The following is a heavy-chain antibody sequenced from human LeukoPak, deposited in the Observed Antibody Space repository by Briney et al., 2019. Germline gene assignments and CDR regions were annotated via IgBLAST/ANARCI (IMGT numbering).Heavy chain of an antibody. D-gene: IGHD2-2*01. V-gene: IGHV3-48*03. Sequence: PGGSLRLSCAASGFTFSSYEMNWVRQAPGKGLEWISYISTGGSTIYYADSVKGRFTISRDNSKNTLYLQMNSLRAEDTAVYYCAKYVRSRPERGAFDIWGQGTMVTVSS. J-gene: IGHJ3*02. CDR1: GFTFSSYE. CDR3: AKYVRSRPERGAFDI. CDR2: ISTGGSTI.